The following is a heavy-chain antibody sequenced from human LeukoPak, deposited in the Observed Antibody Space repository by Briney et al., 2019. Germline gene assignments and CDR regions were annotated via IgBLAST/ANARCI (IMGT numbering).Heavy chain of an antibody. CDR2: FDPEDGET. CDR3: ARSLPNSSSWNRGFDY. V-gene: IGHV1-24*01. J-gene: IGHJ4*02. D-gene: IGHD6-13*01. CDR1: GYTLTELS. Sequence: ASVKVSCKVSGYTLTELSMHWVRQAPGKGLEWMGGFDPEDGETIYAQKFQGRVTMTEDTSTDTAYMELSSLRSEDTAVYYCARSLPNSSSWNRGFDYWGQGTLVTVSS.